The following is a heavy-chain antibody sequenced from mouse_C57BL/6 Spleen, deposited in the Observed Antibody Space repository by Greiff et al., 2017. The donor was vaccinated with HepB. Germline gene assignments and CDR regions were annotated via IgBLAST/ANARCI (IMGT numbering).Heavy chain of an antibody. V-gene: IGHV1-82*01. CDR2: IYPGNGDT. CDR1: GYAFSSSW. J-gene: IGHJ2*01. CDR3: AIYSSGDYCFDY. D-gene: IGHD3-2*02. Sequence: VQLQQSGPELVKPGASVKISCKASGYAFSSSWMNWVKQRPGKGLEWIGRIYPGNGDTNYNGKFKGKATLTAEKSSSTAYMQLSSLTSEDSAVYFCAIYSSGDYCFDYWGQGTTLTVSS.